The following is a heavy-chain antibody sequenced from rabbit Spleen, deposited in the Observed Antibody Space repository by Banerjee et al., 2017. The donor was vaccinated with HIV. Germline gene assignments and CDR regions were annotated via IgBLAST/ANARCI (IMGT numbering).Heavy chain of an antibody. Sequence: QEQLVESGGGLVKPGASLTLTCKASGVSFSDKDVMCWVRQAPGKGLEWIACIYSGSSGDTYYASWAKGRFTISKTSSTTVTLQMTSLTAADTATYFCARETSSGWGVVSYYFNLWGPGTLVTVS. J-gene: IGHJ4*01. CDR1: GVSFSDKDV. CDR2: IYSGSSGDT. V-gene: IGHV1S45*01. D-gene: IGHD4-1*01. CDR3: ARETSSGWGVVSYYFNL.